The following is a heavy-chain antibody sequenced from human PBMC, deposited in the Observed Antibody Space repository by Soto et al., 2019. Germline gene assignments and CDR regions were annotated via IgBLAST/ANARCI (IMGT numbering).Heavy chain of an antibody. D-gene: IGHD6-25*01. Sequence: QVQLVQPGAEVKKPGASVKLACKASGYTLTSFYIHWVRQAPGQGLEWMGIINPNGGSTNYAHNFQGRVTMTRDTSTSTGYMDLSSLRSEDTAVYYCARGLGSGDYWGHGTLVTVSS. CDR2: INPNGGST. CDR3: ARGLGSGDY. V-gene: IGHV1-46*03. J-gene: IGHJ4*01. CDR1: GYTLTSFY.